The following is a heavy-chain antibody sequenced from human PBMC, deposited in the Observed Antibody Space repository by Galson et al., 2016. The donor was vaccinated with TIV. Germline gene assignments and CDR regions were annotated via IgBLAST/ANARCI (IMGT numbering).Heavy chain of an antibody. V-gene: IGHV1-46*01. CDR2: IDPSSGGT. CDR3: ARDRLDIVAVPPGIKLGF. D-gene: IGHD2-2*03. J-gene: IGHJ4*02. Sequence: SVKVSCKASGYTFITYYMHWVRQAPGQGLEWVGVIDPSSGGTTYAQKFQGRVTMTRDTSTSTVYMDLSSLRSGDTAVYYCARDRLDIVAVPPGIKLGFWGQGTLVTVSS. CDR1: GYTFITYY.